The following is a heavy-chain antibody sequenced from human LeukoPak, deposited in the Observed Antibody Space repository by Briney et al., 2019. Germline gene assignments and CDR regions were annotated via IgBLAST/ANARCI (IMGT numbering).Heavy chain of an antibody. CDR3: ARGDYYDSSGYYY. V-gene: IGHV4-61*02. CDR2: IYTSGST. CDR1: GGSISSGIYY. Sequence: SETLSLTCTVSGGSISSGIYYWTWIRQPAGKGLEWIGRIYTSGSTNYNPSLKSRVTMSVDTSKNQFSLNLISVTAADTAVYYCARGDYYDSSGYYYWGQGTLVTVSS. J-gene: IGHJ4*02. D-gene: IGHD3-22*01.